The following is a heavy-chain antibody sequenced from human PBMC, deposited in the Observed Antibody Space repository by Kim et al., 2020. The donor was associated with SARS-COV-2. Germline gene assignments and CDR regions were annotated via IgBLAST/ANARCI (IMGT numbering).Heavy chain of an antibody. V-gene: IGHV3-33*06. CDR1: GFTFSVYG. CDR3: ANFES. Sequence: GGSLRLSCAASGFTFSVYGMHWVRQAPGKGLEWVAVIRSDGSNKYYTDSVKGRFTISRDNSKNMLFLQMNSLRAEDTAVYYCANFESWGQGTLVTVSS. CDR2: IRSDGSNK. J-gene: IGHJ4*02.